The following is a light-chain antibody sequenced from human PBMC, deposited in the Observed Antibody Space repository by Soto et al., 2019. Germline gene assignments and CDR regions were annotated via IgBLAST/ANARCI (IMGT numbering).Light chain of an antibody. CDR1: QTISSSY. V-gene: IGKV3-20*01. J-gene: IGKJ3*01. CDR3: QQFGGSPLFT. Sequence: EIVLTQSPGTLSLSPGVRATLSCRASQTISSSYLAWYQQKPGQAPRLLIYAASTRATGIPDRFSGSGSGTDFTLTINRLEPEDFAVYFCQQFGGSPLFTFGPGTKVDIK. CDR2: AAS.